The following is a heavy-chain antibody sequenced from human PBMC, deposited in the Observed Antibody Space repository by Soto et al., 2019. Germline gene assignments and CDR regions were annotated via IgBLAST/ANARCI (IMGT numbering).Heavy chain of an antibody. CDR1: GFSLSTSGVG. V-gene: IGHV2-5*02. CDR2: IYWDGDK. Sequence: QITLKESGPTLVKPTQTLTVTCTFSGFSLSTSGVGVAWIRQPPGKALEWLALIYWDGDKRYSPFLKRRLTINKETSENQVVLTLTNMDPVDTATYYCEHKGGRGAGMDVWGQGTTVTVSS. CDR3: EHKGGRGAGMDV. D-gene: IGHD2-15*01. J-gene: IGHJ6*02.